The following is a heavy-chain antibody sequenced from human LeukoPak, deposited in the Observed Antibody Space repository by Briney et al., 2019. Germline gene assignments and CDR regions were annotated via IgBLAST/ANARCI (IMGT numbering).Heavy chain of an antibody. CDR1: GFTFSSYW. CDR2: ISNDGSST. D-gene: IGHD6-19*01. Sequence: VGSLRLSCAASGFTFSSYWMHWVRQAPGKGLVWVSRISNDGSSTSYADSVKGRFTISRDNAKNTLYVQMNSLRAEDTAVYYCARVASSSGWYFDYWGQGTLVTVS. V-gene: IGHV3-74*01. CDR3: ARVASSSGWYFDY. J-gene: IGHJ4*02.